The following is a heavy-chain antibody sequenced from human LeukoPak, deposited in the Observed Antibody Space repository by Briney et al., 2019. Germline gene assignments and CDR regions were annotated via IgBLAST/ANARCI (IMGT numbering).Heavy chain of an antibody. V-gene: IGHV3-49*04. CDR2: IRSKAYGGTT. CDR1: GFTFSSYG. J-gene: IGHJ4*02. D-gene: IGHD2-8*01. CDR3: TRDLGRMSTSLDY. Sequence: PGRSLRLSCAASGFTFSSYGMHWVRQAPGKGLEWVGFIRSKAYGGTTEYAASVKGRFTISRDDSKSIAYLQMNSLKTEDTAVYYCTRDLGRMSTSLDYWGQGTLVTVSS.